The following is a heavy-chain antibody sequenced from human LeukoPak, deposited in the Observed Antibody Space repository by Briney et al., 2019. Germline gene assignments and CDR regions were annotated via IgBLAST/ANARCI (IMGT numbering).Heavy chain of an antibody. J-gene: IGHJ4*02. D-gene: IGHD2-15*01. V-gene: IGHV1-46*01. Sequence: ASVKVSCKASGYTFTSYYMHWVRQAPGQGLEWMGIINPSGGSTSYAQRFQGRVTMTRDMSTSTVYMELSSLRSEDTAVYYCARDSGYCSGGSCSPPGAHWGQGTLVTVSS. CDR3: ARDSGYCSGGSCSPPGAH. CDR1: GYTFTSYY. CDR2: INPSGGST.